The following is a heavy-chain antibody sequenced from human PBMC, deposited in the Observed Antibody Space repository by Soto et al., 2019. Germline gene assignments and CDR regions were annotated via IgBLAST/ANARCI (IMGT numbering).Heavy chain of an antibody. J-gene: IGHJ3*02. D-gene: IGHD3-22*01. CDR3: AKWAITMIVVESGDAFDI. CDR2: ISGSGGST. V-gene: IGHV3-23*01. CDR1: GFTFSSYA. Sequence: VGSLRLSCAASGFTFSSYAMSWVRQARGKGLEWVSAISGSGGSTYYADSVKGRFTISRDNSKNTLYLQMNSLRAEDTAVYYCAKWAITMIVVESGDAFDIWGQGTMVTVSS.